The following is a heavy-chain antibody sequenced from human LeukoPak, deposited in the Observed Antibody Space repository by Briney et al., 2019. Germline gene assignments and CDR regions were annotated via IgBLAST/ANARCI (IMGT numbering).Heavy chain of an antibody. Sequence: PGGSLRLSCAASGFTFSTNGVHWVRQAPGKGLEWLAVISFDGTDKYYADSVKGRFTISRDNSKNTLCLQMNSLRAEDTAVYYRAKDGISSGWYRYYGMDVWGQGTTVTVSS. CDR3: AKDGISSGWYRYYGMDV. D-gene: IGHD6-19*01. V-gene: IGHV3-30*18. CDR1: GFTFSTNG. CDR2: ISFDGTDK. J-gene: IGHJ6*02.